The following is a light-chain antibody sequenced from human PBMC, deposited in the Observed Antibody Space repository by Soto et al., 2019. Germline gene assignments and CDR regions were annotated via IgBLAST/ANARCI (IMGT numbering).Light chain of an antibody. CDR2: GVS. Sequence: QSALTPPRSLSGSPGQSVTISCTGTSSDVGGYKYVSWYQQKPGKAPKLIIYGVSRWPSGVPNRFSGSKSGNRASLTISGLQAEDEGDYYCCSYAGGPEVFGTGTKVTVL. CDR3: CSYAGGPEV. V-gene: IGLV2-11*01. CDR1: SSDVGGYKY. J-gene: IGLJ1*01.